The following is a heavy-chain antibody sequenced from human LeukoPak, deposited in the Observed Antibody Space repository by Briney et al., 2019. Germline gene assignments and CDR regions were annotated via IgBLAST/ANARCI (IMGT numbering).Heavy chain of an antibody. Sequence: PSETLSLTCTVSGGSISSGSYYWSWIRQPAGKGLEWIGRIYTSGSTNYNPSLKSRVTISVDTSKNQFSLKLSSVTAADTAVYYCAARRDGYAFQDYWGQGTLVTVSS. D-gene: IGHD5-24*01. CDR2: IYTSGST. CDR1: GGSISSGSYY. V-gene: IGHV4-61*02. CDR3: AARRDGYAFQDY. J-gene: IGHJ4*02.